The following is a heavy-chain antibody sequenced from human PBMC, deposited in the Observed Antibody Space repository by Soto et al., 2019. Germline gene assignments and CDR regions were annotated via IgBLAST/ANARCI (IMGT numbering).Heavy chain of an antibody. J-gene: IGHJ4*02. V-gene: IGHV1-18*01. Sequence: QVQLVQSGAEVTKPGASVKVSCKASGYTFTNYGVSWVRQAPGQGLEWMGWINTYKGNTNYTQKFQGRVTMTPDTSTSPAYMQLKSLRSDYTDISYCAKVQETSSKFFYYWGQRTLFTVSS. CDR1: GYTFTNYG. D-gene: IGHD1-1*01. CDR3: AKVQETSSKFFYY. CDR2: INTYKGNT.